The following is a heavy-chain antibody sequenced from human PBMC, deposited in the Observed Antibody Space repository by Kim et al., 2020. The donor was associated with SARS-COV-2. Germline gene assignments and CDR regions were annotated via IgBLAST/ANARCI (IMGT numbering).Heavy chain of an antibody. J-gene: IGHJ6*02. D-gene: IGHD3-10*01. V-gene: IGHV3-74*01. CDR2: MNIDGSTK. CDR1: GFKFSNYS. CDR3: ARTFHGLGHIDV. Sequence: GGSLRLSCAASGFKFSNYSMHWVRQAPDKGLVWLALMNIDGSTKIFADSVKGRFTISRDNANNTLYLQMNSLTSEDTAFYYCARTFHGLGHIDVCGHGAT.